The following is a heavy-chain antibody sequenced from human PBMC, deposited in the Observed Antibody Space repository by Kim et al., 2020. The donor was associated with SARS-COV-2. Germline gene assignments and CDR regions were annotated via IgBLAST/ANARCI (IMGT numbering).Heavy chain of an antibody. D-gene: IGHD6-13*01. CDR3: GAGFDY. V-gene: IGHV4-34*01. Sequence: NHSGSTHYNPSLKSRLTISVDTSKNQFSLKLSSVTAADTAVYYCGAGFDYWGQGTLVTVSS. J-gene: IGHJ4*02. CDR2: NHSGST.